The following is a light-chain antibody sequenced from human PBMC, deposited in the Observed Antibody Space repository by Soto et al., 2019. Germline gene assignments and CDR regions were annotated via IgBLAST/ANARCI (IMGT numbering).Light chain of an antibody. V-gene: IGKV1-39*01. Sequence: DIQMTQSPSSLSASVGDRVTISCRASQNIIFYLNWYQQKPGKAPKLLIFAAFNLQSGVPSRFSGSGSGTEFTLTINSLQADDFATYYCQQHNSFSITFGQGTRLE. J-gene: IGKJ5*01. CDR2: AAF. CDR3: QQHNSFSIT. CDR1: QNIIFY.